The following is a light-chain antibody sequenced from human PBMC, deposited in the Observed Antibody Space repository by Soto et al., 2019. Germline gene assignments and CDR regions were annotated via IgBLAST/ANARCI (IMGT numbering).Light chain of an antibody. CDR2: DAS. Sequence: EIVLTQSPATLSLSPGERATLSCRASQSVSSYLAWYQQKPGQAPRLLIYDASNRATGIPARFSGSGAGADFTLTISSLEPEDFAVYYCQQRSNWPSFGGLIKVEIK. CDR1: QSVSSY. J-gene: IGKJ4*01. V-gene: IGKV3-11*01. CDR3: QQRSNWPS.